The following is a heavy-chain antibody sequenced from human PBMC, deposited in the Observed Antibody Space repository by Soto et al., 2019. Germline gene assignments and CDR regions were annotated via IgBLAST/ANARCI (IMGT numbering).Heavy chain of an antibody. J-gene: IGHJ2*01. D-gene: IGHD1-26*01. CDR1: GYTFTSYT. CDR3: ARGGSLYWYFDL. V-gene: IGHV1-3*01. Sequence: QVQLVQSGAEVKKPGASVKVSCKASGYTFTSYTMHWVRQAPGQRLEWMGWINAGNGNTKYSQKFQGRVTITREPSASTAYMELSSLRSEDTAVYYCARGGSLYWYFDLWGRGPLVTVSS. CDR2: INAGNGNT.